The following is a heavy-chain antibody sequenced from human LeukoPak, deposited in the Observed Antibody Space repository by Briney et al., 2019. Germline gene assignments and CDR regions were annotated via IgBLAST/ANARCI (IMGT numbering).Heavy chain of an antibody. CDR3: ARRGRGSYSNYYYMDV. CDR2: ISSSSSTI. J-gene: IGHJ6*03. Sequence: GGSLRLSCAASGFTFSSYSMNWVRQAPGKGLEGVSYISSSSSTIYYADSVKGPFTISRDNAKNSLYLQMNSLRAEDTAVYYCARRGRGSYSNYYYMDVWGRGTTVTVSS. V-gene: IGHV3-48*01. D-gene: IGHD1-26*01. CDR1: GFTFSSYS.